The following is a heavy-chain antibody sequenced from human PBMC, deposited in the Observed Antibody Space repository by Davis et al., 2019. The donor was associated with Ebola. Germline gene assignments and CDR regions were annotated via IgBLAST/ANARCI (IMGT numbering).Heavy chain of an antibody. CDR2: IIPVVDTK. CDR1: GGTFTNYA. J-gene: IGHJ5*02. CDR3: ARGKWFDP. V-gene: IGHV1-69*04. Sequence: SVKVSCKTSGGTFTNYAVNWVRQAPGQGLEWMGRIIPVVDTKDYAQKFQGRVTLTADKATNTAYMELSGLRFDDTAVYCCARGKWFDPWGQGTLVSVTS.